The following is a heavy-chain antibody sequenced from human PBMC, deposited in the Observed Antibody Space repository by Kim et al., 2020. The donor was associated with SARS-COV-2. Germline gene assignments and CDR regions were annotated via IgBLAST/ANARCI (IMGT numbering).Heavy chain of an antibody. CDR3: ARSICSRGSYRCDP. CDR2: IYPGDSDT. V-gene: IGHV5-51*01. J-gene: IGHJ5*02. D-gene: IGHD2-15*01. Sequence: GESLKISCKGSGDDFANYWIAWVRQMPGKGLEWMGIIYPGDSDTRHSPPFQGQVTISADKSVNTAFLQWSSLKASDTAIYYCARSICSRGSYRCDPWGQG. CDR1: GDDFANYW.